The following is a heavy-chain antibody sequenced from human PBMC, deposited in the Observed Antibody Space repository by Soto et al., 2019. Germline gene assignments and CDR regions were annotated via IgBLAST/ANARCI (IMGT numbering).Heavy chain of an antibody. J-gene: IGHJ3*01. CDR1: GYPFTSYG. D-gene: IGHD2-15*01. CDR3: ARGCMVVSIHVPFKL. CDR2: ISAYNGKR. Sequence: QGQLLQSGDEVKTPGASVRVSCRASGYPFTSYGISWVRQAPGQGLEWVAWISAYNGKRDTAQKFQGRVTMTLDTPTDTAHRARGNVTSADGAVYFWARGCMVVSIHVPFKLGAQGKKATVSS. V-gene: IGHV1-18*01.